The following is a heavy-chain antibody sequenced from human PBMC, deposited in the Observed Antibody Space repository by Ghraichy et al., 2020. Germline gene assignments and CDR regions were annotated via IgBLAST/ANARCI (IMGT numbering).Heavy chain of an antibody. CDR3: ARFYYYDSSGEIDY. Sequence: SETLSLTCTVSGGPISSSSYYWGWIRQPPGKGLEWIGSIYYSGSTYYNPSIKSRVTISVDTSKNQFSLKLSSVTAADTAVYYCARFYYYDSSGEIDYWGQGTLVTVSS. V-gene: IGHV4-39*01. J-gene: IGHJ4*02. CDR1: GGPISSSSYY. CDR2: IYYSGST. D-gene: IGHD3-22*01.